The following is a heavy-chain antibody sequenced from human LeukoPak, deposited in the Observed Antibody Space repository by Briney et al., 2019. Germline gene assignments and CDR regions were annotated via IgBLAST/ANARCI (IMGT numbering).Heavy chain of an antibody. CDR2: VYHSGST. CDR3: ASSYSSSSFDY. V-gene: IGHV4-30-2*01. CDR1: GGSISSGGYS. J-gene: IGHJ4*02. Sequence: SETLSLTCAVSGGSISSGGYSWSWIRQPPGKGLEWIGYVYHSGSTYYNPSLKSRVTISVDRSKNQFSLKLSSVTAADTAVYYCASSYSSSSFDYWGQGTLVTASS. D-gene: IGHD6-6*01.